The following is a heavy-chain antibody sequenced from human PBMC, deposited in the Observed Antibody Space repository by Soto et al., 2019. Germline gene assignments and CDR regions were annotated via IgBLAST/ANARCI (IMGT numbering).Heavy chain of an antibody. V-gene: IGHV3-23*01. Sequence: GGSLRLSCAASGFPFSSYAMSWVRQAPGKGLEWVSAISGSGGGTFYADSVKGRFTISRDNSKNTLYLQMNSLRAEDTAIYYCAFRLGGSSGWYGLVGMDVWGQGTTVTVSS. CDR3: AFRLGGSSGWYGLVGMDV. CDR2: ISGSGGGT. J-gene: IGHJ6*02. D-gene: IGHD6-19*01. CDR1: GFPFSSYA.